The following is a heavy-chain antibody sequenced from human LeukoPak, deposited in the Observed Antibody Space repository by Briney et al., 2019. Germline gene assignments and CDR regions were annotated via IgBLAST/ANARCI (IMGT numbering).Heavy chain of an antibody. J-gene: IGHJ4*02. CDR2: ISTSSSTI. CDR1: GFTFSSYS. V-gene: IGHV3-48*01. D-gene: IGHD2-15*01. CDR3: AKYGLGYCSGGSCYFDY. Sequence: GGSLRLSCVASGFTFSSYSMNWVRQAPGKGLEWVSYISTSSSTIYYADSVKGRFTISRDNSKNTLYLQMNSLRAEDTAVYYCAKYGLGYCSGGSCYFDYWGQGTLVTVSS.